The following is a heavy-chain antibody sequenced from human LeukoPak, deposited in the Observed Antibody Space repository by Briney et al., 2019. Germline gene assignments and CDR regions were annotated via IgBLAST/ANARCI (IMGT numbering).Heavy chain of an antibody. Sequence: SETLSLTSTVSGGSISRSRYYWGWIRQPPGKGLEWIGSIYYSGSTYYNPSLKSRVTTSVDTSKNQFSLKLSSVTAADTAVYYCARESYGSRSYDYYYYYMDVWGKGTTVTVSS. J-gene: IGHJ6*03. D-gene: IGHD3-10*01. V-gene: IGHV4-39*07. CDR2: IYYSGST. CDR1: GGSISRSRYY. CDR3: ARESYGSRSYDYYYYYMDV.